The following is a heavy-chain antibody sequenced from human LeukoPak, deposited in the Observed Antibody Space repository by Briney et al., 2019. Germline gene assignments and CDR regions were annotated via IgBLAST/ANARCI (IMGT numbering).Heavy chain of an antibody. J-gene: IGHJ4*02. CDR1: GGSISSSSYY. CDR3: ASGPKIDIVVVVAAPPNAFDY. V-gene: IGHV4-39*07. Sequence: PSQTLSLTCTVSGGSISSSSYYWGWIRQPPGKGLEWIGEINHSGSTNYNPSLKSRVTISVDTSKNQFSLKLSSVTAADTAVYYCASGPKIDIVVVVAAPPNAFDYWGQGTLVTVSS. CDR2: INHSGST. D-gene: IGHD2-15*01.